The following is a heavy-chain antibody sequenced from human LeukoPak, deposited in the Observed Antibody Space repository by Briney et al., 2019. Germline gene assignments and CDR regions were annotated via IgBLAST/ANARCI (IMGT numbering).Heavy chain of an antibody. D-gene: IGHD6-13*01. V-gene: IGHV3-43*01. Sequence: AGGSLRLSCAASGFTFDDYTMHWVRQAPGKGLEWVSLISWDGGSTYYADSVKGRFTISRDNSENSLYLQMNSLRTEDTALYYCAKDMRAAGTGYYYYYYMDVWGKGTTVTVSS. J-gene: IGHJ6*03. CDR2: ISWDGGST. CDR3: AKDMRAAGTGYYYYYYMDV. CDR1: GFTFDDYT.